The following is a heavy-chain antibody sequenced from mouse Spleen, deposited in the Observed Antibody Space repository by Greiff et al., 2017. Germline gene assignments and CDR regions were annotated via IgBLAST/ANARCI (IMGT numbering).Heavy chain of an antibody. CDR2: INPGSGGT. J-gene: IGHJ3*01. V-gene: IGHV1-54*03. CDR3: ARSYYYGSSPFAY. Sequence: QVQLQQSGAELVRPGTSVKVSCKASGYAFTNYLIEWVKQRPGQGLEWIGVINPGSGGTNYNEKFKGKATLTADKSSSTAYMQLSSLTSDDSAVYFCARSYYYGSSPFAYWGQGTLVTVSA. D-gene: IGHD1-1*01. CDR1: GYAFTNYL.